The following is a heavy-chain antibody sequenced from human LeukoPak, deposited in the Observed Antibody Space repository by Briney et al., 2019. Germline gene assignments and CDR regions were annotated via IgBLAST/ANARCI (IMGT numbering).Heavy chain of an antibody. V-gene: IGHV3-21*01. D-gene: IGHD2-21*02. CDR3: ARGLHSVVVTAIDY. CDR2: ISSSSYI. Sequence: PGGSLRLSCAASGFTFSSYSMNWVRQAPGKGLEWVSTISSSSYIYSADSAKGRFTISRDNAKNSLYLQMNSLRAEDTAVYYCARGLHSVVVTAIDYWGQGTLVSVSS. J-gene: IGHJ4*02. CDR1: GFTFSSYS.